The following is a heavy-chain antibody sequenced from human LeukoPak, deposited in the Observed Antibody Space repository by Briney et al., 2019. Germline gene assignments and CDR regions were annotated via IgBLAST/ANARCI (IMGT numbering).Heavy chain of an antibody. CDR1: GFSVSSFG. J-gene: IGHJ4*02. D-gene: IGHD6-19*01. CDR3: AQGFSSGWYPY. V-gene: IGHV3-23*01. Sequence: GGSLRLSCAVSGFSVSSFGMSWVRQVPGKGLEWISAISLNGETTWYADSVKGRFTISRDNSKNPLYLQLTSLRAEDTAVYYCAQGFSSGWYPYWGQGSLVSVSS. CDR2: ISLNGETT.